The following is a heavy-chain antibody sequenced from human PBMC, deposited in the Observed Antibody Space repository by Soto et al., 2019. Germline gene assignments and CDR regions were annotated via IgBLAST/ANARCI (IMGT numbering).Heavy chain of an antibody. D-gene: IGHD3-22*01. J-gene: IGHJ4*02. CDR1: GYSFAGYW. CDR2: IDPSDSQT. V-gene: IGHV5-10-1*01. Sequence: GESLKISCKGSGYSFAGYWITWVRQKPGKGLEWMGRIDPSDSQTYYSPSFRGHVAISVTKSITTVFLQWSSLRASDTAMYYCARQIYDSDTGPNFQYYFDSWGQGTLVTVSS. CDR3: ARQIYDSDTGPNFQYYFDS.